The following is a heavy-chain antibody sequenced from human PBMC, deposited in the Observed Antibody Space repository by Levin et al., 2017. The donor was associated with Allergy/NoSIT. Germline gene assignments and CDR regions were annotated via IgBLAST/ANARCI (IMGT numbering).Heavy chain of an antibody. D-gene: IGHD1-26*01. J-gene: IGHJ4*02. CDR2: IKTDGSTT. CDR1: GFTFSNYW. CDR3: ARAASRWELPSFDF. Sequence: GESLKISCAVSGFTFSNYWMHWVRQAPGKGLVWVSRIKTDGSTTNYADSVKGRFTISRDNAKNTLYLQMNSLRAEDTAVYYCARAASRWELPSFDFWGQGMLVTVSS. V-gene: IGHV3-74*01.